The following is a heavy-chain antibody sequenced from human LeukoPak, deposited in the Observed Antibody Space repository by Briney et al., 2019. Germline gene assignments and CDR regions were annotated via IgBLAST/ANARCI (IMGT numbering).Heavy chain of an antibody. Sequence: PGGSLRLSCAASGFTFSSYGMHWVRQAPGKGLEWVAFIRYDGSSKYYADSVKGRFTISRDNSKNTLYLQMNSLRVEDTAVYYCAKDRDYSSSWPRYYFDYWGQGTLVTVSS. V-gene: IGHV3-30*02. CDR3: AKDRDYSSSWPRYYFDY. D-gene: IGHD6-13*01. CDR2: IRYDGSSK. J-gene: IGHJ4*02. CDR1: GFTFSSYG.